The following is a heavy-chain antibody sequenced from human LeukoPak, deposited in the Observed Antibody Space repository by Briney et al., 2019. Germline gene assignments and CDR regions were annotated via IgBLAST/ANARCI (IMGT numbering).Heavy chain of an antibody. CDR1: GGSISSSSYY. D-gene: IGHD4-11*01. V-gene: IGHV4-39*07. J-gene: IGHJ4*02. CDR3: ARRKDSPRSFDY. CDR2: IYHSGST. Sequence: PSETLSLTCTVSGGSISSSSYYWGWIRQPPGKGLEWIGSIYHSGSTYYSPSLKSRVTISVDTSKNQFSLKLSSVTAADTAVYYCARRKDSPRSFDYWGQGTLVTVSS.